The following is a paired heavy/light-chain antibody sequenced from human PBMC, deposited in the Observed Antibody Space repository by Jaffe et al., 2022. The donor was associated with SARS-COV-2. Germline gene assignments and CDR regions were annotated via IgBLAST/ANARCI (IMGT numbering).Light chain of an antibody. CDR1: SSNIGSNY. Sequence: QSVLTQPPSASGTPGQRVTISCSGSSSNIGSNYVYWYQQLPGTAPKLLIYRNNQRPSGVPDRFSGSKSGTSASLAISGLRSEDEADYYCAAWDDSPSVVFGGGTKLTVL. J-gene: IGLJ2*01. V-gene: IGLV1-47*01. CDR2: RNN. CDR3: AAWDDSPSVV.
Heavy chain of an antibody. J-gene: IGHJ6*02. D-gene: IGHD6-13*01. Sequence: EVQLVESGGGVVQPGGSLRLSCAASGFTFDDYAMHWVRQAPGKGLEWVSLISGDGGSTYYADSVKGRFTISRDNSKNSLYLQMNSLRTEDTALYYCAKDLAAAGDYYYYYGMDVWGQGTTVTVSS. V-gene: IGHV3-43*02. CDR2: ISGDGGST. CDR1: GFTFDDYA. CDR3: AKDLAAAGDYYYYYGMDV.